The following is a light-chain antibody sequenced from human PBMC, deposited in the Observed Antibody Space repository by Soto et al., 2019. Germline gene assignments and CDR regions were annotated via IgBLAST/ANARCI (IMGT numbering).Light chain of an antibody. CDR3: QQYNSYSWT. V-gene: IGKV1-12*01. Sequence: DIQITQSPSSVSASVGDRVTITCRASQGIATWLAWYQQKPGKAPRILIYAASTLQSGVPSRFRGSGSGTDFTLTINSLQPEDFATYFCQQYNSYSWTFGQGTKVDIK. CDR1: QGIATW. J-gene: IGKJ1*01. CDR2: AAS.